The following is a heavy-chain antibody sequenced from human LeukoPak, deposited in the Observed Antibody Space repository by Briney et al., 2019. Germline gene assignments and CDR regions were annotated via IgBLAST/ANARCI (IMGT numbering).Heavy chain of an antibody. J-gene: IGHJ4*02. CDR1: GFTFSNYG. CDR2: IYSDGTNK. D-gene: IGHD3-3*01. V-gene: IGHV3-33*01. CDR3: ARDLKSGYMDS. Sequence: PGRSLRLSCAASGFTFSNYGIHWVRQAPGKGPEWVAVIYSDGTNKYFVDSVKGRFTISRDDSRNTVFLQMNSLRVEDTAVFYCARDLKSGYMDSWGQGTLVTVSS.